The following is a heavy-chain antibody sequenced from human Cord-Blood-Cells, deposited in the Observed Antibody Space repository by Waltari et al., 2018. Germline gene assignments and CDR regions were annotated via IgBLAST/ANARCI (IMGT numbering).Heavy chain of an antibody. Sequence: QVQLVQSGAEVKKPGSSVKVSCQASGGTFSSYPISWVRQAPGQGLEWMGGIIPILGIANYAQKFQGRVTITADKSTSTAYMELSSLRSEDTAVYYCAREITMIVVVKRGWFDPWGQGTLVTVSS. CDR1: GGTFSSYP. J-gene: IGHJ5*02. CDR2: IIPILGIA. CDR3: AREITMIVVVKRGWFDP. D-gene: IGHD3-22*01. V-gene: IGHV1-69*10.